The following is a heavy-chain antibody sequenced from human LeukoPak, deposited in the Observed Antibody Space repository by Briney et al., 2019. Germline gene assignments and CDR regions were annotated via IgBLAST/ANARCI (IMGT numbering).Heavy chain of an antibody. D-gene: IGHD3-9*01. CDR2: ISSRGDST. Sequence: PGGSLRLSCAASGFIFSNYAMSWVRQVPGRGLEWVSTISSRGDSTYVADSVKGRFTISRDNSKNTLYLQMNSLRAEDTALYYCAKDPDYDILTGTTFDYWGQGTLVTVSS. CDR1: GFIFSNYA. CDR3: AKDPDYDILTGTTFDY. J-gene: IGHJ4*02. V-gene: IGHV3-23*01.